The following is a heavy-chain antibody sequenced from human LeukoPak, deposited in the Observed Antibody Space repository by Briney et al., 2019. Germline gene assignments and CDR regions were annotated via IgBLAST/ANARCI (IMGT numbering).Heavy chain of an antibody. V-gene: IGHV3-23*01. J-gene: IGHJ4*02. CDR2: ITGGGGST. Sequence: PGGSLRLSCAASGFTFSSYAMGWVRQAPGKGLEWVSAITGGGGSTYYADSVKGRFTISRDNSKNTLYLQMNSLRAEDTAVYYCAKDLLVMVRGVILYFDYWGQGTLVTVSS. CDR3: AKDLLVMVRGVILYFDY. D-gene: IGHD3-10*01. CDR1: GFTFSSYA.